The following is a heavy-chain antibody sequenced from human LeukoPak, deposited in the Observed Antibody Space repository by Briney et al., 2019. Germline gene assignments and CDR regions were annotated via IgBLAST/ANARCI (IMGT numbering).Heavy chain of an antibody. CDR2: MNPNSGNT. V-gene: IGHV1-8*01. D-gene: IGHD6-6*01. Sequence: ASVKVSCKASGYTFTSYDIKWVRQATGQGLEWMGWMNPNSGNTGYAQKFQGRVTMTRNTSISTAYMELSSLRSEDTAVYYCARGSRGIAARRFDAFDIWGQGTMVTVSS. J-gene: IGHJ3*02. CDR3: ARGSRGIAARRFDAFDI. CDR1: GYTFTSYD.